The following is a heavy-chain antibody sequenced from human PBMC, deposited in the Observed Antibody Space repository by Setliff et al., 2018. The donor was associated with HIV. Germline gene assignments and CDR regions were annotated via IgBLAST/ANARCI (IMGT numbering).Heavy chain of an antibody. Sequence: PGGSLRLSCAASGFTFSNYNMSWVRQAPGKRPEWVANIKGDGSETYYVDSVKGRFTISRDNAKNSLYLQMDSLRVEDTAVYYCARPFDQWGQGALVTVSS. CDR1: GFTFSNYN. CDR3: ARPFDQ. CDR2: IKGDGSET. J-gene: IGHJ4*02. V-gene: IGHV3-7*01.